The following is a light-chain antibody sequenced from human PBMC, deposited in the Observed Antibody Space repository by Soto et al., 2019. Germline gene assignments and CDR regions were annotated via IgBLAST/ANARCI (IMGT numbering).Light chain of an antibody. J-gene: IGLJ1*01. CDR2: DVS. Sequence: QSVLTQPASVSGSPGQSITISCTGTSSDIGDSNYVSWYQQHPGKAPKHVIYDVSNRPSGVSNRFSGSKSANTASLTISGLQAEVEADYYCSSFRRSSTSYVFGTGTKLTVL. CDR1: SSDIGDSNY. V-gene: IGLV2-14*03. CDR3: SSFRRSSTSYV.